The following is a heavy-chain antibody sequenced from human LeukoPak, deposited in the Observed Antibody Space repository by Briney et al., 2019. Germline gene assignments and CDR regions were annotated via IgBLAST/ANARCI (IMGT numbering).Heavy chain of an antibody. CDR2: ISSSSRTI. CDR3: ARGPGAEYYYDSSGYWVY. V-gene: IGHV3-48*04. D-gene: IGHD3-22*01. J-gene: IGHJ4*02. Sequence: GGSLRLSCVVSGFTFSSYTMNWVRQAPGKGLEWVSYISSSSRTIYYADSVKGRFTISRDNAKNSLYLQMNSLRAEDTALYYCARGPGAEYYYDSSGYWVYWGQGTLVTVSS. CDR1: GFTFSSYT.